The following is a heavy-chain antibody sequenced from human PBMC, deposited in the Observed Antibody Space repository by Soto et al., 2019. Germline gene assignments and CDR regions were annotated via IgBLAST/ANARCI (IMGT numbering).Heavy chain of an antibody. V-gene: IGHV3-9*02. CDR1: GSNSLDHA. CDR3: IKDMEPGGADV. J-gene: IGHJ6*02. CDR2: IFLKSGNT. D-gene: IGHD1-1*01. Sequence: EVQLVESGGGLVQPGRSLRLSCAVSGSNSLDHAMHWVRQSPGKGLEWVSGIFLKSGNTGYADSVKGRFTISRDDAKNSLYLQMNGLRREDTALCYCIKDMEPGGADVWGHGTTVTVS.